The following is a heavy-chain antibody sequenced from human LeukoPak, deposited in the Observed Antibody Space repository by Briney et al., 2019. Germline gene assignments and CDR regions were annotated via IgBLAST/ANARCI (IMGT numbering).Heavy chain of an antibody. V-gene: IGHV4-59*08. D-gene: IGHD3-22*01. Sequence: SETLSLTCTVSGGSISSYYWSWIRQPPGKGLEWIGYIYYSGSTSYNPSLKSRVTISVDTSKNQFSLKLSSVTAADTAVYYCARHESDFYDSSGYYSRPFDYWGQGTLVTVSS. CDR3: ARHESDFYDSSGYYSRPFDY. J-gene: IGHJ4*02. CDR1: GGSISSYY. CDR2: IYYSGST.